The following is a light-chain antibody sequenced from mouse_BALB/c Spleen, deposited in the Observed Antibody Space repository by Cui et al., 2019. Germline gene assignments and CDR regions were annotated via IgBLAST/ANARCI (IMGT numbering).Light chain of an antibody. CDR1: QNVGTN. J-gene: IGKJ2*01. V-gene: IGKV6-15*01. CDR2: SAS. Sequence: DIVLTPSHKFMSTSVGDRVSVTCKVSQNVGTNVAWYQQKPGQSPKALIYSASYRYSGVPDRLTGSGYGKDFTLTISNVQSEDLAEYFCQEYNSYPYTFGGGTKLEIK. CDR3: QEYNSYPYT.